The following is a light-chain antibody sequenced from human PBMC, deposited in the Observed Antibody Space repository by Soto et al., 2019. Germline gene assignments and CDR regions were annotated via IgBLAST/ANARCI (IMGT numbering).Light chain of an antibody. V-gene: IGLV2-14*01. CDR2: EVS. CDR1: GSDVGGYNY. CDR3: SSYTSSSTV. Sequence: QSVLTQPASVSGSPGQSITISCTGTGSDVGGYNYVSWYQQHPGKAPKLMIYEVSNRPSGVSNRFSGSKSGNTASLTISGLQAEDEADYYCSSYTSSSTVFXTGTKLTVL. J-gene: IGLJ1*01.